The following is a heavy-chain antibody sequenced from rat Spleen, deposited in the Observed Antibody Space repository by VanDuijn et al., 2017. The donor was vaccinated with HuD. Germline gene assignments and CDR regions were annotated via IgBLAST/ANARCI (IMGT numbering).Heavy chain of an antibody. CDR2: INTGGDIT. CDR3: TRHGGLRNWFAY. CDR1: GFSFVDYD. D-gene: IGHD1-11*01. J-gene: IGHJ2*01. Sequence: EVQLVESGGGLVQPGGSLKLSCAASGFSFVDYDMAWVRQTPTRGLEWIASINTGGDITYYRDSVKGRFTVSRDDAKNTQHLQMDSLRSEDTATYYCTRHGGLRNWFAYWGQGVMVTVSS. V-gene: IGHV5S13*01.